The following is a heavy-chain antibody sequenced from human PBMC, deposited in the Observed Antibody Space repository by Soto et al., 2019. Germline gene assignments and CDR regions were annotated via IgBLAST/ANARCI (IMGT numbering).Heavy chain of an antibody. Sequence: PSETLSLTCTVSGGSISSGDYYWSWIRQPPGKGLEWIGYIYYGGSTYYNPSLKSRVTISVDTSKNQFSLKLSSVTAADTAVYYCARSLVVVVKGYYYYGMDVWGQGTTVTVS. CDR3: ARSLVVVVKGYYYYGMDV. D-gene: IGHD2-15*01. CDR2: IYYGGST. CDR1: GGSISSGDYY. J-gene: IGHJ6*02. V-gene: IGHV4-30-4*01.